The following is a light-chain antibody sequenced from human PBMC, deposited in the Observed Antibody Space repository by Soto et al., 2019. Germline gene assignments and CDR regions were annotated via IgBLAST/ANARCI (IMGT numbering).Light chain of an antibody. CDR2: DAS. CDR1: QSISTW. V-gene: IGKV1-5*01. J-gene: IGKJ2*01. CDR3: QQYNSYSYT. Sequence: DIQMTQSPSTLSASVGDRVTITCRASQSISTWLAWYQQKPGKAPKLLIYDASNLESGVPSRFSGSRSGTEFTLTITSLQPDDFATYYCQQYNSYSYTFGQGTKLEI.